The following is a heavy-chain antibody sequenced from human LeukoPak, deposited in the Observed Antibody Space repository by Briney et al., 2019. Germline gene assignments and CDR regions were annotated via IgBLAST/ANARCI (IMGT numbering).Heavy chain of an antibody. CDR2: MNPNSGNT. V-gene: IGHV1-8*03. J-gene: IGHJ5*02. D-gene: IGHD3-9*01. CDR3: ARAGGYYDILTGYKRGYNWFDP. CDR1: GYTFTSYD. Sequence: ASVKVSCKASGYTFTSYDINWVRQATGQGLEWMGWMNPNSGNTGYAQKFQGRVTITRNTSISTAYMEVSSLRSEDTAVYYCARAGGYYDILTGYKRGYNWFDPWGQGTLVTVSS.